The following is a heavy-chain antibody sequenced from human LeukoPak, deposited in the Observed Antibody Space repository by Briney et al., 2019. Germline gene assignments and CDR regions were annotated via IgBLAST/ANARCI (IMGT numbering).Heavy chain of an antibody. V-gene: IGHV1-2*02. J-gene: IGHJ5*02. CDR1: GYTFTSYA. Sequence: ASVKVSCKASGYTFTSYAMNWVRQAPGQGLEWMGWINPNSGGTNYAQKFQGRVTMTRDTSISTAYMELSRLRSDDTAVYYCARDLIYGSGSYLFDPWGQGTLVTVSS. CDR2: INPNSGGT. D-gene: IGHD3-10*01. CDR3: ARDLIYGSGSYLFDP.